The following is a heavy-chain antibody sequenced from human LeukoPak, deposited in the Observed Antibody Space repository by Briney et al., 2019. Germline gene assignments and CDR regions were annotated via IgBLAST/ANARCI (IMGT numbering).Heavy chain of an antibody. D-gene: IGHD2-2*01. CDR3: ARSPQYCSDTSCSKGPRHNWFDP. CDR1: GYTFTSYG. Sequence: ASVKVSCKASGYTFTSYGISWVRQAPGQGLEWMGWISAYNGNTNYAQKLQGRVTMTTDTSTSTAYMELRSLRSDDTAVYYCARSPQYCSDTSCSKGPRHNWFDPWGQGTLVTVSS. CDR2: ISAYNGNT. J-gene: IGHJ5*02. V-gene: IGHV1-18*01.